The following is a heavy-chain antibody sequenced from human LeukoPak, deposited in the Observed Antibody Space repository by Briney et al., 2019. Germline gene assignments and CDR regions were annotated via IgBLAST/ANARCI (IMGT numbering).Heavy chain of an antibody. CDR1: GYTFSSYW. CDR2: IYPGDSDT. Sequence: GESLKISCKGSGYTFSSYWIGWVRQMPGKGLEWMGIIYPGDSDTRYSPSLQGQATISVDTTIGTAYLQWSSLKASDTAIYYCARQNDFRLDYWGQGTLVTVSS. V-gene: IGHV5-51*01. D-gene: IGHD3-3*01. CDR3: ARQNDFRLDY. J-gene: IGHJ4*02.